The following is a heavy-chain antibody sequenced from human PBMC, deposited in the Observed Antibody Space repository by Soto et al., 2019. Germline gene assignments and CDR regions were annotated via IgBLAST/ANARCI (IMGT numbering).Heavy chain of an antibody. Sequence: SETLSLTCTVSSGSVSTYYWSWIRQPAGKGLEWIGRIFINGNTNYNPSLRSRVTMSVDTSKGQFSLDLTSVTAADTAVYFCARSGGSYNFDSWGQGILVTVSS. CDR2: IFINGNT. D-gene: IGHD1-26*01. CDR1: SGSVSTYY. V-gene: IGHV4-4*07. J-gene: IGHJ4*02. CDR3: ARSGGSYNFDS.